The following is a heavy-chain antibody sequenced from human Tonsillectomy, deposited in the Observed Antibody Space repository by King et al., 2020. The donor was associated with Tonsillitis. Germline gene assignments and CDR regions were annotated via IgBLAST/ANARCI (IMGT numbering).Heavy chain of an antibody. J-gene: IGHJ3*02. CDR3: ARLVGGISMIVVVIRDAFDI. Sequence: LQLQESGPGLVKPSETLSLTCTVSGGSISSSSYYWGWIRQPPGKGLEWIGSIYYSGSTYYNQSLKSRVTISVDTSKNQFSLKLSSVTAADTAVYYCARLVGGISMIVVVIRDAFDIWGQGKMVTVSS. CDR1: GGSISSSSYY. CDR2: IYYSGST. D-gene: IGHD3-22*01. V-gene: IGHV4-39*01.